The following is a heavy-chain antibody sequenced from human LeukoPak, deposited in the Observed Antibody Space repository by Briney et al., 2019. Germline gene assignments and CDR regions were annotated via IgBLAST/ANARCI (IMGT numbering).Heavy chain of an antibody. J-gene: IGHJ4*02. D-gene: IGHD2-15*01. CDR2: INPNSGGT. V-gene: IGHV1-2*02. Sequence: ASVKVSCKASGYTFTGYYMHWVRQAPGQGLEWMGWINPNSGGTNYAQKFQGRVTMTRDTSISTAYMELSRLRSDDTAVYYCAGSLGYYVCYLKYWGQGTLVTVSS. CDR3: AGSLGYYVCYLKY. CDR1: GYTFTGYY.